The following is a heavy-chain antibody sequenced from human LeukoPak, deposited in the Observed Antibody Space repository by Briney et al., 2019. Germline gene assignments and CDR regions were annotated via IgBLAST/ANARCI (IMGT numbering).Heavy chain of an antibody. D-gene: IGHD1-26*01. V-gene: IGHV3-30-3*01. CDR3: AAQWELLSFDY. CDR2: ISYDGSNK. J-gene: IGHJ4*02. Sequence: GGSLRLSCTASGFTFGDYAMSWFRQAPGKGLEWVAVISYDGSNKYYADSVKGRFTISRDNSKNTLYLQMNSLRAEDTAVYYCAAQWELLSFDYWGQGTLVTVSS. CDR1: GFTFGDYA.